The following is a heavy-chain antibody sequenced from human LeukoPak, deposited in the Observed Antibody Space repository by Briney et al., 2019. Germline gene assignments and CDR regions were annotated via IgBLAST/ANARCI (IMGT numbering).Heavy chain of an antibody. D-gene: IGHD3-22*01. Sequence: SVKVSCKPSGGTFSSYAISWVRQAPGQGLEWMGGIIPIFGTANYARKLQGRVTMTTDTSTSTAYMELRSLRSDDTAVYYCASTHYDSSGYQEYFQHWGQGTLVTVSS. CDR3: ASTHYDSSGYQEYFQH. CDR1: GGTFSSYA. CDR2: IIPIFGTA. J-gene: IGHJ1*01. V-gene: IGHV1-69*05.